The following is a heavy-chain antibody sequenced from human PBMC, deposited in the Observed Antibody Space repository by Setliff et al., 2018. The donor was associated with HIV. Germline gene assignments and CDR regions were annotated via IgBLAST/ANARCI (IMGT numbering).Heavy chain of an antibody. Sequence: SETLSLTCAVYGASLSGYYWSWIRQPPGKGLEWIGEINYSGTTNYNPSLKSRVTISVDTSKKQFSLKVRSVTAADAAVYFCAIVVWTAAAGTLDYPYYGLDVWGQGTTVTVSS. D-gene: IGHD6-13*01. V-gene: IGHV4-34*01. CDR3: AIVVWTAAAGTLDYPYYGLDV. J-gene: IGHJ6*02. CDR1: GASLSGYY. CDR2: INYSGTT.